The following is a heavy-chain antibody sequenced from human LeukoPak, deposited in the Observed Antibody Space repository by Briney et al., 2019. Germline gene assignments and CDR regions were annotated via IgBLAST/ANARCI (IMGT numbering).Heavy chain of an antibody. Sequence: GASVKVSCKASGYTFTSYYIYWVRQAPGQGLEWMGIINPSGGSTNYAQKFQGRVTMTRDTSTSTVYMELSSLRFEDTAVYYCARDTPKANNWFDPWGQGTLVTVSS. V-gene: IGHV1-46*01. J-gene: IGHJ5*02. CDR1: GYTFTSYY. CDR3: ARDTPKANNWFDP. CDR2: INPSGGST.